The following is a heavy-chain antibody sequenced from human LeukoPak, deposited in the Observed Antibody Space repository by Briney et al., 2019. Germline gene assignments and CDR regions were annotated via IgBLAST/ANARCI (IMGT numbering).Heavy chain of an antibody. CDR2: ISQDESNK. CDR3: TREADAFDI. CDR1: GFTFRDYV. Sequence: GGSLRLSCVAPGFTFRDYVMHWVRQAPGKGLEWVAGISQDESNKYYTESVKGRFTISRDNSKNALYLQMDTLTIEDTAVYYCTREADAFDIWGQGTMVTVSS. J-gene: IGHJ3*02. V-gene: IGHV3-30*03.